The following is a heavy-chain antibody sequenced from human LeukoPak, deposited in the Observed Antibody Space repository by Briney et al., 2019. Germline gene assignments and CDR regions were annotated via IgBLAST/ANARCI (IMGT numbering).Heavy chain of an antibody. CDR2: IWYDGSNK. CDR1: GFTFSSYG. V-gene: IGHV3-30*02. Sequence: GGSLRLSCAASGFTFSSYGMHWVRQAPGKGLEWVAVIWYDGSNKYYGDSVKGRFAISRDDSKNTLYLQMNSLRAEDTAVYYCAKPGLQYCGGDCYVDYWGQGTLVTVSS. D-gene: IGHD2-21*02. CDR3: AKPGLQYCGGDCYVDY. J-gene: IGHJ4*02.